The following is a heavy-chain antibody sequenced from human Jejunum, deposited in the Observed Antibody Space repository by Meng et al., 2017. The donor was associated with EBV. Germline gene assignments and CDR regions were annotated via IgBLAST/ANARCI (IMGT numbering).Heavy chain of an antibody. CDR3: ARGGGRPEY. V-gene: IGHV4-59*01. CDR1: GVSMSNFY. J-gene: IGHJ4*02. D-gene: IGHD3-10*01. CDR2: IYYSVST. Sequence: QVQLEAWGTGLVKPSATLSLTCTVSGVSMSNFYWSWFRQPPGKGLEWIGYIYYSVSTNYNPSLKSRVTISVDTSKNQFSLSLSSVTAADTAVYYCARGGGRPEYWGQGILVTVSS.